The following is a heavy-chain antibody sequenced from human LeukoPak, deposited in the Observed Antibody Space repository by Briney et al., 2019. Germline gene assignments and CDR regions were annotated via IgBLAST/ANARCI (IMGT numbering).Heavy chain of an antibody. V-gene: IGHV4-59*08. CDR2: IYYTGST. J-gene: IGHJ4*02. Sequence: PSETLSFTCTVSGGSISNYYWSWIRQPPGKGLEWIGYIYYTGSTNYNPSLNSRVTISVDTSKNQFSLKLSSVTAADTAVYYCARHGRSSGWYFDFDYWGQGALVTVSS. CDR3: ARHGRSSGWYFDFDY. D-gene: IGHD6-19*01. CDR1: GGSISNYY.